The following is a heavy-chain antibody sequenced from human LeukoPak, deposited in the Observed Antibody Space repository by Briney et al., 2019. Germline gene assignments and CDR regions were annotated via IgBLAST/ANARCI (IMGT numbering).Heavy chain of an antibody. J-gene: IGHJ4*02. CDR3: AREERSGYSSLRPVDY. Sequence: KAGGSLRLSCAASGFTFSSYSMNWVRQAPGKGLEWVSSISSSSSYIYYADSVKGRFTISRDNAKNSLYLQMNSLRAEDTAVYYCAREERSGYSSLRPVDYWGQGTLVTVSS. CDR2: ISSSSSYI. V-gene: IGHV3-21*01. CDR1: GFTFSSYS. D-gene: IGHD5-18*01.